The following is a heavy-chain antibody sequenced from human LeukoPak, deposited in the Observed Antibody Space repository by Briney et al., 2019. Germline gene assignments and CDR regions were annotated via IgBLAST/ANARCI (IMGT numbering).Heavy chain of an antibody. CDR1: GFTFTSSA. CDR3: AASGFDWLLGTYYFDY. CDR2: IVVGSGNT. V-gene: IGHV1-58*01. J-gene: IGHJ4*02. D-gene: IGHD3-9*01. Sequence: ASVKVSCKASGFTFTSSAVQWVRQARGQRLEWIGWIVVGSGNTNYAQKFQERATITRDMSTSTAYMELSSLRPEDTAVYYCAASGFDWLLGTYYFDYWGQGTLVTVSS.